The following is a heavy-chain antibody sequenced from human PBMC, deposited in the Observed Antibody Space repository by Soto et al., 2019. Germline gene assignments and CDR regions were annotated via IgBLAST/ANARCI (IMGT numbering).Heavy chain of an antibody. CDR3: AASYGSGYRAFDY. D-gene: IGHD3-10*01. Sequence: GASVKVSCKASGGTFSSYTINWVRQAPGLGLEWVGRINPIVSMSNYAQKFQGRVSMTADKSTSTAYMELRSLRSDDTAMYFCAASYGSGYRAFDYWGQGALVTVSS. CDR2: INPIVSMS. J-gene: IGHJ4*02. V-gene: IGHV1-69*02. CDR1: GGTFSSYT.